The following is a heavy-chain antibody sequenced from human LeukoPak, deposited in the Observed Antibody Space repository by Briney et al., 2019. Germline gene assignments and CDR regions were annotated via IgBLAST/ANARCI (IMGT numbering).Heavy chain of an antibody. CDR2: ISSSSSTI. CDR3: PRGFLEWLLPYGDY. CDR1: GFTFSSYS. D-gene: IGHD3-3*01. J-gene: IGHJ4*02. Sequence: GGSLRLSCAASGFTFSSYSMNWVRQAPGKGLEWVSYISSSSSTIYYADSVKGRFTISRDNAKNSLYLQMNSLRAEDTAVYYCPRGFLEWLLPYGDYWGQGTLVTVSS. V-gene: IGHV3-48*01.